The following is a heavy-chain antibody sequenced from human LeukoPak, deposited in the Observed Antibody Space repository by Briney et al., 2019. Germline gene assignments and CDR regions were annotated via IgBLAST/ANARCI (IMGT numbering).Heavy chain of an antibody. CDR3: ARQTFRYYMDV. V-gene: IGHV4-39*01. D-gene: IGHD3-3*02. Sequence: SETLSLTCTVSGGSISSRSYSWGWIRQPPGKGLEWIGSIYDSGSTYYKPSLKSRVTISVDTSKNQFSLKLSSVTAADTAVYYCARQTFRYYMDVWGKGTTVTVSS. CDR2: IYDSGST. J-gene: IGHJ6*03. CDR1: GGSISSRSYS.